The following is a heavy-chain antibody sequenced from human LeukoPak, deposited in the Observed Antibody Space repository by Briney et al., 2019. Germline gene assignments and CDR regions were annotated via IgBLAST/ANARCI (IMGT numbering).Heavy chain of an antibody. CDR2: INHSGST. D-gene: IGHD2-2*01. Sequence: PGGSLRLSCAASGFTFSSYTMSWIRQPPGKGLEWIGEINHSGSTNYNPSLKSRVTISVDTSKNQFSLKLSSVTAADTAVYYCATPGDCSSTSCYAREVSNYYGMDVWGQGTTVTVSS. V-gene: IGHV4-34*08. CDR1: GFTFSSYT. J-gene: IGHJ6*02. CDR3: ATPGDCSSTSCYAREVSNYYGMDV.